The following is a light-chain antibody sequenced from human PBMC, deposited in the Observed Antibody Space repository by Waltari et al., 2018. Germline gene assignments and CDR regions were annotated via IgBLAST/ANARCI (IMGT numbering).Light chain of an antibody. CDR1: QDINKF. V-gene: IGKV1-33*01. CDR3: QQCHSYS. Sequence: DIQMTQSPSSLSASVGDRVTITCQASQDINKFLNWFQQKPGKAPKPLIYDASNLEAGVPSRFSDSGSGTEFTLTISSLQPDDFATYYCQQCHSYSFGQGTKVEI. J-gene: IGKJ2*01. CDR2: DAS.